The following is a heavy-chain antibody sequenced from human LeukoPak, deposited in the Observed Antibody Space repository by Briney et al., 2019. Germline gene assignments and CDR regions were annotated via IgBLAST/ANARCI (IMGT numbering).Heavy chain of an antibody. CDR2: ISSSGTTI. V-gene: IGHV3-48*04. CDR1: GFTFSSYS. Sequence: GGSLRLSCAASGFTFSSYSMNRVRQAPGKGLEWVSYISSSGTTIYYADSVKGRFTISRDNAKNSLYLQMNSLRAEDTAVYYCARVGVVVAATGNLWFDPWGQGTLVTVSS. D-gene: IGHD2-15*01. J-gene: IGHJ5*02. CDR3: ARVGVVVAATGNLWFDP.